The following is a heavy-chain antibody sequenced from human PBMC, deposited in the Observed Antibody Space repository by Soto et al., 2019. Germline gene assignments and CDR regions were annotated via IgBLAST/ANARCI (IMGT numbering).Heavy chain of an antibody. CDR2: INPSGGST. CDR1: GYTFTSYY. Sequence: QVQLVQSRAEVKKPGASVKVSCKASGYTFTSYYMHWVRQAPGQGLEWMGIINPSGGSTSYAQKFQGRVTMTRDTSTSTVYMELSSLRSEDTAVYYCARDLSKQTWIQLWLALGWFDPWGQGTLVTVSS. J-gene: IGHJ5*02. V-gene: IGHV1-46*01. CDR3: ARDLSKQTWIQLWLALGWFDP. D-gene: IGHD5-18*01.